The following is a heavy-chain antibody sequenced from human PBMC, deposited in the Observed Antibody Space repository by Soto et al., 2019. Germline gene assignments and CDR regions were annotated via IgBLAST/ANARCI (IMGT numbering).Heavy chain of an antibody. Sequence: GESLKISCKGSGYIFTSYWISWVRQMPGKRLEWMGRIDPSDSYTNYSPSFQGHVTISADKSISTAYLQWSSLKASDTAMYYCARRKLGSSWYTSYYYYGMDVWGQGTTVTVSS. D-gene: IGHD6-13*01. V-gene: IGHV5-10-1*01. CDR1: GYIFTSYW. J-gene: IGHJ6*02. CDR2: IDPSDSYT. CDR3: ARRKLGSSWYTSYYYYGMDV.